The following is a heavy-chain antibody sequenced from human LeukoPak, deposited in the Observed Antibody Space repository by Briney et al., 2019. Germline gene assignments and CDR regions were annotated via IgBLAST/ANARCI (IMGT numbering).Heavy chain of an antibody. V-gene: IGHV3-74*01. D-gene: IGHD3-22*01. CDR3: ARVMIVGRDDWFDP. CDR2: INSDGSST. CDR1: GFTFSSYW. J-gene: IGHJ5*02. Sequence: HPGGSLRLACAASGFTFSSYWMHWVRQAPGKGLGWVSLINSDGSSTSYADSVKGRFTISTYNAKSTLYLQMNSLRAEDTAVYYCARVMIVGRDDWFDPWGQGTLVTVSS.